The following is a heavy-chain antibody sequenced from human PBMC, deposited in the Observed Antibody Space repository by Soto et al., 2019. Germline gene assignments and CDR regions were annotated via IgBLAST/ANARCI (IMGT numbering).Heavy chain of an antibody. CDR1: GYTFTSYG. Sequence: APVKVSCKASGYTFTSYGISWVRQAPGQGLEWMGWISAYNGNTNYAQKLQGRVTMTTDTSTSIAYMELRRLGSDDTSMHYRAIDGIAVACIRSFVIRGPGTMV. CDR2: ISAYNGNT. CDR3: AIDGIAVACIRSFVI. D-gene: IGHD6-19*01. J-gene: IGHJ3*02. V-gene: IGHV1-18*01.